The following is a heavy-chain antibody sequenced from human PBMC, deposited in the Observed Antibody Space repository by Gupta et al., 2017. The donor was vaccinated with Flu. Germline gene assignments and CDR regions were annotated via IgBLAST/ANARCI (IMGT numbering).Heavy chain of an antibody. V-gene: IGHV3-49*04. CDR3: TRRIISGTYSCGAFDI. CDR2: IRSKAYGGTT. CDR1: GFTFGDYA. Sequence: EVQLVESGGGLVQPGRSLRLSCTASGFTFGDYAMSWVRQAPGKGLEWVGVIRSKAYGGTTEYAASRKGRFTISRDDSKSIAYLQMNSLKTEDTAVYYCTRRIISGTYSCGAFDIWGQGTLVTVSS. J-gene: IGHJ3*02. D-gene: IGHD1-26*01.